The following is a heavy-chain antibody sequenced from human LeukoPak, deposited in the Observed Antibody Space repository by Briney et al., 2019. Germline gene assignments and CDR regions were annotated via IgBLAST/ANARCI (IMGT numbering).Heavy chain of an antibody. CDR2: ISSSSSYI. J-gene: IGHJ4*02. CDR3: ARVQGRQADY. CDR1: GFTVSSYS. Sequence: PGGSLRPSCAASGFTVSSYSMNWVRQAPGKGLEWVSSISSSSSYIYYADSVKGRFTISRDNAKNSLYLQMNSLRAEDTAVYYCARVQGRQADYWGQGTLVTVSS. D-gene: IGHD3-10*01. V-gene: IGHV3-21*01.